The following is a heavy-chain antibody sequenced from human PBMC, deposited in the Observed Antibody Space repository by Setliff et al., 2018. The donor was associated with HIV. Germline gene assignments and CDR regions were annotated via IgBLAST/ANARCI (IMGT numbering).Heavy chain of an antibody. CDR2: IYHSGTT. Sequence: SETLSLTCGVSSYSISSGYYWAWIRQPPGKGLEWIGSIYHSGTTFYNPSLKSRVTISVDASKNQFSLKLTSVTAADTAVYYCARRAPGSAYGDAYHFDHWGQGTLVTVSS. CDR3: ARRAPGSAYGDAYHFDH. D-gene: IGHD4-17*01. CDR1: SYSISSGYY. J-gene: IGHJ4*02. V-gene: IGHV4-38-2*01.